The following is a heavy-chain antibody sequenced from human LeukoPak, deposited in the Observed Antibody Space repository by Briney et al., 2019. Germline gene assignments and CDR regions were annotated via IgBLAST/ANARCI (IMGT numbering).Heavy chain of an antibody. CDR1: GFTFSSYG. CDR2: IWYGGSNK. D-gene: IGHD1-14*01. CDR3: AKDHNSRGYYYYYYMDV. V-gene: IGHV3-33*03. Sequence: PGRSLRLSCAASGFTFSSYGMHWVRQAPGKGLEWVAVIWYGGSNKYYADSVKGRFTISRDNSKNTLYLQMNSLRAEDTAVYYCAKDHNSRGYYYYYYMDVWGKGTTVTVSS. J-gene: IGHJ6*03.